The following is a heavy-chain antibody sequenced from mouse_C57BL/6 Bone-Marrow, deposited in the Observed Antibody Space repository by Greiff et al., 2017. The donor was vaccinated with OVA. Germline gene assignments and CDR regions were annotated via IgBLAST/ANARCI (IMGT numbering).Heavy chain of an antibody. Sequence: VQLQQSGAELVRPGTSVKMSCKASGYTFTNYWIGWAKQRPGHGLEWIGDIYPGGGYTNYNEKFKGKATLTADKSSSTAYMQFSSLTSEDSAIYYCARLWDGACFAYWGQGTLVTVSA. J-gene: IGHJ3*01. CDR3: ARLWDGACFAY. CDR1: GYTFTNYW. CDR2: IYPGGGYT. V-gene: IGHV1-63*01. D-gene: IGHD4-1*01.